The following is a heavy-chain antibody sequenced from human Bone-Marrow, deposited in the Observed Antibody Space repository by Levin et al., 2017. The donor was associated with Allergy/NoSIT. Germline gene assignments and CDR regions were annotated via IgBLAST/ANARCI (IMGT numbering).Heavy chain of an antibody. J-gene: IGHJ6*02. V-gene: IGHV1-8*01. CDR1: GYTFTSYD. D-gene: IGHD1-1*01. Sequence: ASVKVSCKASGYTFTSYDINWVRQATGQGLEWMGWMNPNSGNTGYAQKFQGRVTMTRNTSISTAYMELSSLRSEDTAVYYCARAGYVGYVGPYYYGMDVWGQGTTVTVSS. CDR2: MNPNSGNT. CDR3: ARAGYVGYVGPYYYGMDV.